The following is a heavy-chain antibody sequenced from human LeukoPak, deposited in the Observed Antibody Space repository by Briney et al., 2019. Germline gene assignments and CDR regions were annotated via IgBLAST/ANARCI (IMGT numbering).Heavy chain of an antibody. CDR2: IRGYNGKT. CDR1: VYTFTNYA. D-gene: IGHD2-15*01. V-gene: IGHV1-18*01. J-gene: IGHJ4*02. Sequence: ASVKVSCKASVYTFTNYAISWVRQAPGQGLKWMGWIRGYNGKTNYAQKLQGRVTMTTDTSTSTVYMDLRSLRSDDTAVYYCARDVGEGYCSGGSCSDYWGQGTLVTVSS. CDR3: ARDVGEGYCSGGSCSDY.